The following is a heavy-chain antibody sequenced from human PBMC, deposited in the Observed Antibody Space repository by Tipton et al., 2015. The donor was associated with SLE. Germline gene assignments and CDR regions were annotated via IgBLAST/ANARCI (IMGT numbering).Heavy chain of an antibody. CDR1: GFTVSSNY. CDR2: IYSGGST. Sequence: SLRLSCAASGFTVSSNYMSWVRQAPGKGLEWVSVIYSGGSTYYADSVKGRFTISRHNSKNTLYLQMNSLRAEDTAVYYCARSGGRWWYFERCGRGPLVTVSS. D-gene: IGHD1-14*01. J-gene: IGHJ2*01. V-gene: IGHV3-53*04. CDR3: ARSGGRWWYFER.